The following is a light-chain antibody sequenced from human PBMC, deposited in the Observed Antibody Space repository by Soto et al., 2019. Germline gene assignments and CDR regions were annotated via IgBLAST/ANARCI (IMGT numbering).Light chain of an antibody. Sequence: DIVLTQSPGTLSLSPGERATLSCRASQSVSSNYLAWYQQKPGQAPRLLISGASTRATGIPDRFSGSGSGTDFTLTISRLEPEDFAVYYCQQYGRLPYTFGQGTTVEIK. J-gene: IGKJ2*01. CDR1: QSVSSNY. CDR3: QQYGRLPYT. CDR2: GAS. V-gene: IGKV3-20*01.